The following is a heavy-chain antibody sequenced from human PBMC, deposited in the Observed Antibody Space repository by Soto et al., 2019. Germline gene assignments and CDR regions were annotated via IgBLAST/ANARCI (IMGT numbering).Heavy chain of an antibody. CDR2: ISSSSSYI. J-gene: IGHJ4*02. V-gene: IGHV3-21*01. CDR3: ARDVSSSGPFGY. CDR1: GFTFSSYS. D-gene: IGHD6-19*01. Sequence: GGSLRLSCAASGFTFSSYSMNWVRQAPGKGLEWVSSISSSSSYIYYADSVKGQFTISRDNAKNSLYLQMNSLRAEDTAVYYCARDVSSSGPFGYWGQGTLVTVSS.